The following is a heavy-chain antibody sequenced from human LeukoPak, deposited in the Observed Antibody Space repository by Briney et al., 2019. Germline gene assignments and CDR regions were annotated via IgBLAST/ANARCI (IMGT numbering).Heavy chain of an antibody. V-gene: IGHV3-21*04. Sequence: GGSLRLSCAASGFTFSSYSMHWVRQAPGKGLEWVSSISSSSSYIYYADSVKGRFTISKDNGAKSLFLQMRSVRVEDTAIYYCARGRDWLDPWGQGILVTVSS. CDR2: ISSSSSYI. CDR1: GFTFSSYS. CDR3: ARGRDWLDP. J-gene: IGHJ5*02.